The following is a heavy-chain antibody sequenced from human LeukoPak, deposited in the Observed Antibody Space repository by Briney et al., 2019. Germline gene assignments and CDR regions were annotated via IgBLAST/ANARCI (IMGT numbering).Heavy chain of an antibody. CDR2: IIPMFGTV. Sequence: ASVKVSCKASGYSFRNFAISWVRQAPGQGLEWIGGIIPMFGTVNYAQKFQGRVTITADKSTSTAYMELSSLRSEDTAVYYCAGHPYYYDSSGYTTDAFDIWGQGTMVTVSS. CDR3: AGHPYYYDSSGYTTDAFDI. V-gene: IGHV1-69*06. D-gene: IGHD3-22*01. CDR1: GYSFRNFA. J-gene: IGHJ3*02.